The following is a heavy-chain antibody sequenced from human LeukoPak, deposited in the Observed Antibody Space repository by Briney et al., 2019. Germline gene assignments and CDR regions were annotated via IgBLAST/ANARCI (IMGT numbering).Heavy chain of an antibody. J-gene: IGHJ4*02. Sequence: SETLSLTCAVYGGSLSGSYWSWIRQPPGKGLEWIGEINHSGSANYNPSLKSRVALSIDKSKNQFSLNLNSVTAADTAVYYCARARRDSGYYKVDYWGQGTLVTVSS. CDR1: GGSLSGSY. D-gene: IGHD3-3*01. CDR2: INHSGSA. CDR3: ARARRDSGYYKVDY. V-gene: IGHV4-34*01.